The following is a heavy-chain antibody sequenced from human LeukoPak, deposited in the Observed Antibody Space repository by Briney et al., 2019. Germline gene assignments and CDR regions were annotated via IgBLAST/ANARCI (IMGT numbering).Heavy chain of an antibody. CDR3: AKEEVPNDY. V-gene: IGHV3-23*01. Sequence: GGSLRLSCAVSGFTLDNTAMCWVRQAPGKGLEWISGISRMGFTTYYADSVNGRFTISRDTSKNTLYLQMNTLRPEDTALYYCAKEEVPNDYWGQGTLVTVSS. CDR2: ISRMGFTT. CDR1: GFTLDNTA. J-gene: IGHJ4*02.